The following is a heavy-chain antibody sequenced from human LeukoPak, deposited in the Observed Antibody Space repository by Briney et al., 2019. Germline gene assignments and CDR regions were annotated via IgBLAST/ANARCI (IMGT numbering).Heavy chain of an antibody. J-gene: IGHJ4*02. V-gene: IGHV1-18*01. CDR1: GYTFTSYD. CDR3: ARDEDTAMVKRFDY. Sequence: ASVKVSCKASGYTFTSYDINWVRQAPGQGLEWMGWISAYNGNTNYAQKLQGRVTMTTDTSTSTAYMELRSLRSDDTAVYYCARDEDTAMVKRFDYWGQGTLVTVSS. CDR2: ISAYNGNT. D-gene: IGHD5-18*01.